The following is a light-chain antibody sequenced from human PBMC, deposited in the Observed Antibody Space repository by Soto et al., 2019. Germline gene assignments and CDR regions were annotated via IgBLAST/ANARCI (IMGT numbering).Light chain of an antibody. CDR3: SSYTSSGTLYV. CDR2: DVS. J-gene: IGLJ1*01. V-gene: IGLV2-14*01. CDR1: SSDVGGYNY. Sequence: QSVLTQPASVSGSPGQSITISCTGTSSDVGGYNYVSWYQQHPGKAPKLMIYDVSNRPSGVSNRFSGSNSGNTASLTISGLQAEDEADYYCSSYTSSGTLYVFGTGTKLTVL.